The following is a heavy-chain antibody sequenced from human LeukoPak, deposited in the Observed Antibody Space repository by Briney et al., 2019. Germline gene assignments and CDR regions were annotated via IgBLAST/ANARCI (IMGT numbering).Heavy chain of an antibody. CDR1: GFTISDSW. Sequence: GGYLTLYAAASGFTISDSWMSWVRPAPGKGLEWVANMNQDGSAKDYVDSVKGRFTISRDNARSSLYLQMSSLRAEDTAVYYCATYTHWVAGDVWGQGTTVSVSS. V-gene: IGHV3-7*01. CDR2: MNQDGSAK. D-gene: IGHD3-16*01. CDR3: ATYTHWVAGDV. J-gene: IGHJ6*02.